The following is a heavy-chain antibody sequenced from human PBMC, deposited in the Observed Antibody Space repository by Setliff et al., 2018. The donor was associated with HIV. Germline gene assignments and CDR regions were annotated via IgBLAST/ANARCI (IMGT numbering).Heavy chain of an antibody. Sequence: GESLKISCAASGFTFSNYGIHWVRQAPGKGLEWVAFISYDGRSMYYGDSVKGRFTISRDNSKNTMFLQVKSLRGEDTAVYYCAKEGEWQRSRGYMDVWGKGTTVTVSS. CDR1: GFTFSNYG. J-gene: IGHJ6*03. D-gene: IGHD5-12*01. CDR2: ISYDGRSM. V-gene: IGHV3-30*18. CDR3: AKEGEWQRSRGYMDV.